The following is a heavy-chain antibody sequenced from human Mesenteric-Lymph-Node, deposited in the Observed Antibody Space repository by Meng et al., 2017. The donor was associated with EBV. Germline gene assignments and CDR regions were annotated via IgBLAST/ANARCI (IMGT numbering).Heavy chain of an antibody. CDR3: ARGELLWDY. D-gene: IGHD2-2*01. J-gene: IGHJ4*02. CDR2: AYHSGSP. Sequence: LQLQESGPRLVKLSETLSLTCTVSGGSLISRNYYWGWIRQSPGKGLEWIGSAYHSGSPYYNPSLKSRVTISVDTSKNQFSLKLSSVTAADTAVYFCARGELLWDYWGQGTLVTVSS. CDR1: GGSLISRNYY. V-gene: IGHV4-39*07.